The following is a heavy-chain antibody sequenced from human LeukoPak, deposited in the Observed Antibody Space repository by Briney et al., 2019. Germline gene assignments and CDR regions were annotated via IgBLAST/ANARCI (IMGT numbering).Heavy chain of an antibody. CDR1: GGSISSGDYY. J-gene: IGHJ4*02. Sequence: SETLSLTCTVSGGSISSGDYYWSWIRQPPGKGLEWIGYIYYSGSTYYNPSLKSRVTISVDTSKNQFSLKLSSVTAADTAVYYCARLFNIANWGHGGYFDYWGQGTLVTVSS. V-gene: IGHV4-30-4*01. CDR3: ARLFNIANWGHGGYFDY. CDR2: IYYSGST. D-gene: IGHD7-27*01.